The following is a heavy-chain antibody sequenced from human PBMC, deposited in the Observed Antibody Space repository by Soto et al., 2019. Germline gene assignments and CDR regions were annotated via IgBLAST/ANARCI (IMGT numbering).Heavy chain of an antibody. V-gene: IGHV4-59*01. CDR2: IYYSGST. Sequence: SETLSRTCTVSGGSISSYYWSWIRQPPGKGLEWIGYIYYSGSTNYNPSLKSRVTISVDTSKNQFSLKLSSVTAADTAVYYFAVLSLYFYFLTGYSRLPYYIDVWGKGTTVTVSS. CDR3: AVLSLYFYFLTGYSRLPYYIDV. CDR1: GGSISSYY. J-gene: IGHJ6*03. D-gene: IGHD3-9*01.